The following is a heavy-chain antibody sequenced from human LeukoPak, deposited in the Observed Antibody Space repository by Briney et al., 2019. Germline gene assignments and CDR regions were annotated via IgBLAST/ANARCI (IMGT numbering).Heavy chain of an antibody. CDR3: ASRPRADMGPLDF. V-gene: IGHV3-23*01. CDR1: GFTFSNAW. Sequence: GGSLRLSCSASGFTFSNAWMTWVRQAPGKGLEWVSSITGSGDRTYYADSVKGRFTISRDNSKNTLYLQMNSLRADETAVYYCASRPRADMGPLDFWGQGTLVTVSS. D-gene: IGHD1-14*01. CDR2: ITGSGDRT. J-gene: IGHJ4*02.